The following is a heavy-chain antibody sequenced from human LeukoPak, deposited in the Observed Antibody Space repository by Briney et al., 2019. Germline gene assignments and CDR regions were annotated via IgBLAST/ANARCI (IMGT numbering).Heavy chain of an antibody. J-gene: IGHJ4*02. CDR1: GFTFSAYA. D-gene: IGHD4-17*01. CDR3: ATALYGDYGRFDY. CDR2: ISDGGSDT. Sequence: GSLRLSCAASGFTFSAYAMSWVRQAPGKGLDWVSTISDGGSDTHYADSVKGRFTISRDNSKNTVYLQINSLRAEDTAVYYCATALYGDYGRFDYWGQGTLVTVSS. V-gene: IGHV3-23*01.